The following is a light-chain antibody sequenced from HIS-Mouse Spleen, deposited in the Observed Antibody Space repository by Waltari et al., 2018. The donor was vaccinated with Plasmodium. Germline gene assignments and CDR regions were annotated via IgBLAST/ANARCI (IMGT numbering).Light chain of an antibody. CDR1: SSDVGGYNS. J-gene: IGLJ1*01. Sequence: QSALTQPASVSGSPGQSITISCTGNSSDVGGYNSVSWYQQHPGKAPKLMIYEVSNRPSGVSNRFSGSKSGNTASLTISGLQAEDEADYYCSSYTSSSTLLYVFGTGTKVTV. V-gene: IGLV2-14*01. CDR3: SSYTSSSTLLYV. CDR2: EVS.